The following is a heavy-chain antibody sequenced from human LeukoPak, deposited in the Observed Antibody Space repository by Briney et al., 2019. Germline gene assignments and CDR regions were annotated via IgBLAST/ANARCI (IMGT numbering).Heavy chain of an antibody. J-gene: IGHJ4*02. V-gene: IGHV3-7*01. CDR1: GFTFAGSW. CDR2: IKQDASEE. D-gene: IGHD1-26*01. CDR3: VRDRGRASVDY. Sequence: QPGGSLRLSCAASGFTFAGSWISWVRQAPGKGLEWVANIKQDASEEYYVDSVKGRFTISRDNAKNSLYLQMNSLRAEDTAVYYCVRDRGRASVDYWGQGTLVTVSS.